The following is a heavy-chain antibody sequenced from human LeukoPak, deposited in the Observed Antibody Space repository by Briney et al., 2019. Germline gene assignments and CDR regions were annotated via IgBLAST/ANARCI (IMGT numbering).Heavy chain of an antibody. Sequence: PGGSLRLSCAASGFTFSSYAMHWVRQAPVKGLEWVAVISYDGSNKYYADSEKGRFTISRDKSKNTLYLQMNSLRAEDTAVYYCARESSGYSYGYFDYWGQGTLVTVSS. D-gene: IGHD5-18*01. V-gene: IGHV3-30*04. CDR2: ISYDGSNK. CDR1: GFTFSSYA. CDR3: ARESSGYSYGYFDY. J-gene: IGHJ4*02.